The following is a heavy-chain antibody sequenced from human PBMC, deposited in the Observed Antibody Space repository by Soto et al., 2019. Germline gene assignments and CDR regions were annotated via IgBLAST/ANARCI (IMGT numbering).Heavy chain of an antibody. V-gene: IGHV1-69*01. Sequence: QVQLVQSGAEVKKPGSSVKVSCRASGGTFSSYAVSWVRQAPGQGLEWMGVIIPLLNTPKYVQKFQGRVTITADASGTTADMELSSLRSEATAVYYCARESSSPNYYYYGMDVWDQGTTVTVSS. D-gene: IGHD6-6*01. CDR2: IIPLLNTP. CDR3: ARESSSPNYYYYGMDV. J-gene: IGHJ6*02. CDR1: GGTFSSYA.